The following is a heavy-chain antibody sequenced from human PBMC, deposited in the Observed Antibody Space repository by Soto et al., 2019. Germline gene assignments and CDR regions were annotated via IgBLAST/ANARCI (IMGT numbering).Heavy chain of an antibody. CDR3: ARGSGIVALPGELEDVKYDY. D-gene: IGHD1-1*01. J-gene: IGHJ4*02. V-gene: IGHV4-34*01. CDR2: INESGSK. CDR1: GQSFSGHS. Sequence: QVQLQQWGAGLVKPSETLSLSCAVYGQSFSGHSWAWIRQPPGKGLEWIGEINESGSKYYNPSLKGRVTISTDTYKSQFSLKVSSVSAADTAAYFCARGSGIVALPGELEDVKYDYWGQGTLVNVSS.